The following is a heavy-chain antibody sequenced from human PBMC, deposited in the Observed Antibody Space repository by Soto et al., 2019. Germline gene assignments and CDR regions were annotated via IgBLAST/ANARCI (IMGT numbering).Heavy chain of an antibody. CDR1: RFTFSTYA. D-gene: IGHD3-9*01. Sequence: GGSLRLSCATSRFTFSTYAMSWVRQAPGKGLEWVSTISANGGTTYYPDSVKGRFTISRDNSKNTLYLQMNSLGAEDTAVYYCAKVGRSFDWLYFFDYWGRGTLVTVSS. CDR3: AKVGRSFDWLYFFDY. CDR2: ISANGGTT. J-gene: IGHJ4*02. V-gene: IGHV3-23*01.